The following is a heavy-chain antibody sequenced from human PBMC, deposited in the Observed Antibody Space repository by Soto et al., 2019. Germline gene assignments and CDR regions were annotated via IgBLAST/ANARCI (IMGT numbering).Heavy chain of an antibody. Sequence: QVQLVQSGAEVKKPGSSVKVSCKASGGTFSSYAISWVRQAPGQGLEWMGGIIPIFGTANYAQKFQGRVTITADESTSTAYMELSSPRSEDTAVYYCARDPRDGYNLGYFQHWGQGTLVTVSS. D-gene: IGHD5-12*01. V-gene: IGHV1-69*01. CDR3: ARDPRDGYNLGYFQH. J-gene: IGHJ1*01. CDR1: GGTFSSYA. CDR2: IIPIFGTA.